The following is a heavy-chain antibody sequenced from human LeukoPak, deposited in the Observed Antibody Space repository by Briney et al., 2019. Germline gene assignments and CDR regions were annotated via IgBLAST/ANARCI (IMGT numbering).Heavy chain of an antibody. D-gene: IGHD4-11*01. Sequence: GGSLRLSCAASGFTFSNYAMSWVRQAPGKGLEWVSVISRGADTYYADSVKGRFIIYRDSSTNTVYLQMDRLRAEDTAVYFCVKETPGTTMYYWGQGALVTVSS. CDR1: GFTFSNYA. CDR3: VKETPGTTMYY. J-gene: IGHJ4*02. CDR2: ISRGADT. V-gene: IGHV3-66*01.